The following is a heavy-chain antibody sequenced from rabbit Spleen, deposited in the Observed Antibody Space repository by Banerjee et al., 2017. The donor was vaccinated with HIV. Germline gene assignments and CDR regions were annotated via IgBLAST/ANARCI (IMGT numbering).Heavy chain of an antibody. CDR2: IYAGSSSST. Sequence: QSLEESGGGLVKPGASLTLTCKASGFSFNSGNDMFWVRQAPGKGLELIGCIYAGSSSSTYSAAWAKDRFSISKTSSTTVILQMTSLSAADTATYFCARDTSTSFTTYGMDRWGPGTLVTVS. D-gene: IGHD1-1*01. J-gene: IGHJ6*01. CDR1: GFSFNSGND. V-gene: IGHV1S40*01. CDR3: ARDTSTSFTTYGMDR.